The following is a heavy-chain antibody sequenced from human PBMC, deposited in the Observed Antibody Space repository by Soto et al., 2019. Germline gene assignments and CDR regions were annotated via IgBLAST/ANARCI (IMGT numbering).Heavy chain of an antibody. V-gene: IGHV3-30*18. D-gene: IGHD2-15*01. Sequence: QVQLVESGGGVVQPGRSLRLSCAASGFTFSSYGMHWVRQAPGKGLEWVAVTSYDGSNKYYADSVKGRFTIPRDNSKNTLYLQMNSLRAEDTAVYYCAKETYSGPLDYWGQGTLVTVSS. J-gene: IGHJ4*02. CDR1: GFTFSSYG. CDR3: AKETYSGPLDY. CDR2: TSYDGSNK.